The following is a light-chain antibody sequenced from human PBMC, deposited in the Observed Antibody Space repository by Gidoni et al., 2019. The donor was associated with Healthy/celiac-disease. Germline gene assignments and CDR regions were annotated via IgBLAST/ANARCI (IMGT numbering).Light chain of an antibody. CDR3: QQYNNWPRGT. J-gene: IGKJ1*01. CDR2: DAA. Sequence: EIVMTQSPATLPVSPGQRATLSCRSSQSVSSNLAWYQLKPGQAPRLLIYDAATRATGIPARISSSGSWTEFTLTISSLQSEDVAVYYCQQYNNWPRGTFGQGTKVEIK. CDR1: QSVSSN. V-gene: IGKV3-15*01.